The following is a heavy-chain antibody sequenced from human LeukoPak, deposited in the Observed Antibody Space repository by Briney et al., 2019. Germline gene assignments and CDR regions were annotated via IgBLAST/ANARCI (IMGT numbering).Heavy chain of an antibody. D-gene: IGHD3-22*01. CDR1: GGSISTNNW. J-gene: IGHJ3*02. V-gene: IGHV4-4*02. CDR3: ACPWGYYDSRGYQRLFDAFDI. CDR2: IYHAGST. Sequence: SGTLSLTCAVSGGSISTNNWWSWVRQPPGKGLEWIGEIYHAGSTNYSPSLRSRVTMSIDKSNNQFSLNLNSVTAADTAVYYCACPWGYYDSRGYQRLFDAFDIWGQGTMVTVSS.